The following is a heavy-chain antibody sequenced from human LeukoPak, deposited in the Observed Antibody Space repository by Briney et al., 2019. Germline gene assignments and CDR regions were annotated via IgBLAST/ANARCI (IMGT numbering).Heavy chain of an antibody. Sequence: ASVKVSCKASGYTFGTHWMHWVRQAPGQGLEWMGWINPNSGGTNYAQKFQGRVTMTRDTSISTAYMELSRLRSDDTAVYYCARQEWGIAVAGTWGYWGQGTLVTVSS. J-gene: IGHJ4*02. D-gene: IGHD6-19*01. CDR2: INPNSGGT. V-gene: IGHV1-2*02. CDR3: ARQEWGIAVAGTWGY. CDR1: GYTFGTHW.